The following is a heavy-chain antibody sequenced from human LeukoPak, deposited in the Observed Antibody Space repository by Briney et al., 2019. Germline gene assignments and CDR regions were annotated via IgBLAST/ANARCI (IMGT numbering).Heavy chain of an antibody. V-gene: IGHV1-3*01. J-gene: IGHJ3*02. Sequence: ASVKVSCKASGYTFTSYAMHWVRQAPGQRLEWMGWINAGNGNTKYSQKFQGRVTITRDTSASTAYMELRSLRSDDTAVYYCARDRLLRYFDWAAYDAFDIWGQGTMVTVSS. CDR1: GYTFTSYA. D-gene: IGHD3-9*01. CDR2: INAGNGNT. CDR3: ARDRLLRYFDWAAYDAFDI.